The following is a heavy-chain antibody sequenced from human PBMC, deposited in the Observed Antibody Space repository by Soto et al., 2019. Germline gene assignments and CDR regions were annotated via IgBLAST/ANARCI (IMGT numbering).Heavy chain of an antibody. D-gene: IGHD6-19*01. Sequence: GASVKVSCKASGYTFTSYAMQWVRQAPGQRLEWMGWINAGNGNTKYSQKFQGRVTITRERSASTAYMELNSLRSEDTAVYYCATNVYISGWTAGLDYWGQGTMVTVFS. CDR3: ATNVYISGWTAGLDY. J-gene: IGHJ4*02. V-gene: IGHV1-3*01. CDR2: INAGNGNT. CDR1: GYTFTSYA.